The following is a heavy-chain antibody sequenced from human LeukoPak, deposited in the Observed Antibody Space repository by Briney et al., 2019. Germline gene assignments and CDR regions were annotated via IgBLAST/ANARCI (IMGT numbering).Heavy chain of an antibody. CDR3: ARDFLSSGSYYYFDY. CDR1: GFTFDDYG. CDR2: INWNGGST. D-gene: IGHD1-26*01. Sequence: GGSLRLSCAASGFTFDDYGMSWVRQAPGKGLEWVSGINWNGGSTGYADSVKGRFTISRDNAKNSLYLQMNSLRAEDTALYYCARDFLSSGSYYYFDYWGQGTLVTVSS. V-gene: IGHV3-20*04. J-gene: IGHJ4*02.